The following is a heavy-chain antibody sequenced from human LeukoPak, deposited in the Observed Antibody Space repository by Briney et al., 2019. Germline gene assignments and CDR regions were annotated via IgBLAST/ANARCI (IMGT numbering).Heavy chain of an antibody. D-gene: IGHD2/OR15-2a*01. CDR3: AKVLLLWSLVLSFDY. J-gene: IGHJ4*02. Sequence: PGGSLRLSCAASVFTFSSYGMHWVRQAPGKGLEWVAFIRYDGSNKYYADSVKGRFTISRDNSKNTLYLQMNSLRAEDTAVYYCAKVLLLWSLVLSFDYWGQGTLVTVSS. V-gene: IGHV3-30*02. CDR1: VFTFSSYG. CDR2: IRYDGSNK.